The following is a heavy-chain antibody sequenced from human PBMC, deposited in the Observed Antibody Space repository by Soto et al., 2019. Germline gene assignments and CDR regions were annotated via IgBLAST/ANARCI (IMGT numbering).Heavy chain of an antibody. V-gene: IGHV1-46*03. CDR2: INPSGGST. D-gene: IGHD2-15*01. Sequence: ASVKVSCKASGYTFTSYYMHWVRQAPGQGLEWMGIINPSGGSTSYAQKFQGRVTMTRDTSTSTVYMELSSLRSEDTAVYYCARDGLWLGICSGGSCYGNFDYWGQGTLVTVSS. CDR1: GYTFTSYY. CDR3: ARDGLWLGICSGGSCYGNFDY. J-gene: IGHJ4*02.